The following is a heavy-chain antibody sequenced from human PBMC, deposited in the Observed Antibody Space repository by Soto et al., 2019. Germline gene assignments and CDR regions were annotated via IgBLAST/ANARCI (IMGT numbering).Heavy chain of an antibody. CDR2: ITANSGSS. Sequence: VGSLRLSCVASGLTFSRHAMVWVRQAPGKGLEWVSTITANSGSSDYGDSVKGRFTISRDNAGSTLFLQMNSLRVEDTATYYCAKSPEWPNRYFDYWGQGTLVTVSS. CDR3: AKSPEWPNRYFDY. J-gene: IGHJ4*02. CDR1: GLTFSRHA. V-gene: IGHV3-23*01. D-gene: IGHD3-3*01.